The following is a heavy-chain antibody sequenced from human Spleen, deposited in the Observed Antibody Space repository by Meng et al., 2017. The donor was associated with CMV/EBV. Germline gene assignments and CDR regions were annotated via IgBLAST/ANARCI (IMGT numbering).Heavy chain of an antibody. CDR1: GYDFTTYW. V-gene: IGHV5-51*01. Sequence: GESLKISCKGSGYDFTTYWIGWVRQMPGKGLQWMGIIYPGDSDTRYSPSFQGQVTISVDKSISTTYLQWSSLKASDTAMYYCARHLLTTTLFGIVTAYSGMDVWGQGTPVTVSS. CDR2: IYPGDSDT. J-gene: IGHJ6*02. D-gene: IGHD3-3*01. CDR3: ARHLLTTTLFGIVTAYSGMDV.